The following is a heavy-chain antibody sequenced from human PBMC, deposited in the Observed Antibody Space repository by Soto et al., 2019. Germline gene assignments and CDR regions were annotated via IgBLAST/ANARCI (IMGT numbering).Heavy chain of an antibody. Sequence: PSEPMSVPCTVSGGNIRSHYLSWIRKPPGKGLEWIGYIYYSGSTNYNPSLKSRVTISVDTSKNQFSLKLSSVTAADTAVYYCARVFWSGYYPGWFDPWGQGTLVTVSS. CDR3: ARVFWSGYYPGWFDP. V-gene: IGHV4-59*11. CDR1: GGNIRSHY. D-gene: IGHD3-3*01. J-gene: IGHJ5*02. CDR2: IYYSGST.